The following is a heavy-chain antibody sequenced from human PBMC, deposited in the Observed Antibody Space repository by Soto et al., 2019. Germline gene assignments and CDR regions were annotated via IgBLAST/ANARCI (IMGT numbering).Heavy chain of an antibody. J-gene: IGHJ3*02. CDR2: ISSSSSYI. CDR1: GFTFSSYS. D-gene: IGHD3-22*01. V-gene: IGHV3-21*01. Sequence: PGGSLRLSCAASGFTFSSYSMNWVRQAPGKGLEWVSSISSSSSYIYYADSVKGRFTISRDNAKNSLYLQMNSLRAEDTAVYYCAREYYYDSSGYYYPDAFDIWGQGTMVTVSS. CDR3: AREYYYDSSGYYYPDAFDI.